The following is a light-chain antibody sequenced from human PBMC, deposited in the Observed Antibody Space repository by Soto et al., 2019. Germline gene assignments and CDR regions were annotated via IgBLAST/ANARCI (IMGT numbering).Light chain of an antibody. J-gene: IGLJ1*01. Sequence: QSVLTQPPSASGTPGQRVTVSCSGSSSNIGSNTVSWYQQLPGTAPKLLIYNNTQRPSGVPDRFSGSKSDTSASLAISGLQSEDEADYYCAAWDDSLNALVFGTGTKLTVL. V-gene: IGLV1-44*01. CDR2: NNT. CDR3: AAWDDSLNALV. CDR1: SSNIGSNT.